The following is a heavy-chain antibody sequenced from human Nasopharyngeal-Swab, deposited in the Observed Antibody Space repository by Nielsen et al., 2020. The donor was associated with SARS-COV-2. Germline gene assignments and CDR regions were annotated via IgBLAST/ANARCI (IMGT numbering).Heavy chain of an antibody. J-gene: IGHJ4*02. CDR1: GFTLSDYA. Sequence: GESLKISCAAFGFTLSDYAMHWVRQAPGKGLEWVALISYDGSKRYFADSMKGRFTISKDNIKNMLYLQMDSLRDEDTAVYYCAKDHFYDSGRYARLYFDFWGQGTLVTVSS. V-gene: IGHV3-30*18. CDR3: AKDHFYDSGRYARLYFDF. CDR2: ISYDGSKR. D-gene: IGHD3-10*01.